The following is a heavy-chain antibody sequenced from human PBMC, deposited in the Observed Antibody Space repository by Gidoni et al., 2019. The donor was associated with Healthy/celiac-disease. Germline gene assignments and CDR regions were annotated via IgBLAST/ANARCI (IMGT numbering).Heavy chain of an antibody. CDR2: ISSSSSYI. D-gene: IGHD4-17*01. V-gene: IGHV3-21*01. CDR1: GFTFSSYS. J-gene: IGHJ4*02. CDR3: ARHTTVSFDY. Sequence: EVQLVESGGGLVKPGGSLRLSCAASGFTFSSYSMNWVRQAPGKGLEWVSSISSSSSYIYYADSVKVRFTISRDNAKNSLYLQMNSLRAEDTAVYYCARHTTVSFDYWGQGTLVTVSS.